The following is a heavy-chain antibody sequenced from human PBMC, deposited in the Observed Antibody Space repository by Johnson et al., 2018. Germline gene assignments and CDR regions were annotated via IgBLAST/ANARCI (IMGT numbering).Heavy chain of an antibody. CDR1: GFTFSSYG. Sequence: QVQLVESGGGVVQPGRSLRLSCAASGFTFSSYGMHWVRQAPGKGLEWVAVISYDGSNKYYADSVKGRFTISRDNSKNTLYLQMNSLRAEDTTVYYCASLEDYYYYYMDVWGKGTTVTVSS. V-gene: IGHV3-30*03. CDR2: ISYDGSNK. CDR3: ASLEDYYYYYMDV. J-gene: IGHJ6*03.